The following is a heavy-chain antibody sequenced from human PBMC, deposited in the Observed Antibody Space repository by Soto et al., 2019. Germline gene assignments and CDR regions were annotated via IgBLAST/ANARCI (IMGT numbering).Heavy chain of an antibody. D-gene: IGHD3-10*01. CDR1: GFSLSTSGVG. CDR2: IYWNDDK. Sequence: QITLKESGPTLVKPTQTLTLTCTFSGFSLSTSGVGVGWIRQPPGKALEWLALIYWNDDKRYSPSLKSRLTISKDTCKNQVVLTMTNMDPVDTATYCCAQIITMVRGVIIGVKWFDPWGQGTLVTGSS. V-gene: IGHV2-5*01. CDR3: AQIITMVRGVIIGVKWFDP. J-gene: IGHJ5*02.